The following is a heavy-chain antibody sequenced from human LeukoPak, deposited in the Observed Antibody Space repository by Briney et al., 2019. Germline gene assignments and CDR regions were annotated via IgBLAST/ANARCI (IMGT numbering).Heavy chain of an antibody. CDR1: GYSFTNYW. J-gene: IGHJ6*02. CDR3: ARTAGSVRYCSGGSCYSGSYYYYGMDV. Sequence: GESLKISCKGSGYSFTNYWIGWVRQMPGKGLEWMGIIYPGDSDTRYSPSFQGQVTISADKSISTAYLQWSSLKASDTAMYYCARTAGSVRYCSGGSCYSGSYYYYGMDVWGQGTTVTVSS. V-gene: IGHV5-51*01. D-gene: IGHD2-15*01. CDR2: IYPGDSDT.